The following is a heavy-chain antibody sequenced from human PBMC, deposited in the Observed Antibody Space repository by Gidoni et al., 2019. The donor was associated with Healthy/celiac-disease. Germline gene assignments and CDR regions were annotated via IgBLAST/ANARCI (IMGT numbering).Heavy chain of an antibody. Sequence: QVQLVQSGAEVKKPGASVKVSCKASGYTFTGYYMHWVRQATGQGLEWMGWINPNSGGTNYAQKFQGWVTMTRDTSISTAYMELSRLRSDDTAVYYCARLRIAAADIPYYYGMDVWGQGTTVTVSS. J-gene: IGHJ6*02. D-gene: IGHD6-13*01. V-gene: IGHV1-2*04. CDR1: GYTFTGYY. CDR2: INPNSGGT. CDR3: ARLRIAAADIPYYYGMDV.